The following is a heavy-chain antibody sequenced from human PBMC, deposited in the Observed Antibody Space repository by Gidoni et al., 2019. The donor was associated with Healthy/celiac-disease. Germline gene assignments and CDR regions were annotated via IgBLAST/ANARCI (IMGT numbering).Heavy chain of an antibody. V-gene: IGHV3-48*02. J-gene: IGHJ6*02. CDR3: ARDSAQGGYCSSTSCPNYGMDV. CDR2: ISSSSSTI. D-gene: IGHD2-2*01. CDR1: GFHFGSYS. Sequence: EVQLVESGGGLVQPGGSLGLSCAASGFHFGSYSMNWVRQAPGKGLEWVSYISSSSSTIYYADSVKGRFTISRDNAKNSLYLQMNSLRDEDTAVYYCARDSAQGGYCSSTSCPNYGMDVWGQGTTVTVSS.